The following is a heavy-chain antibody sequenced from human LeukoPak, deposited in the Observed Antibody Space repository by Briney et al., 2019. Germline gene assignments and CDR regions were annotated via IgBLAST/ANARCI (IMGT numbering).Heavy chain of an antibody. J-gene: IGHJ4*02. D-gene: IGHD6-13*01. CDR2: TYYSGST. V-gene: IGHV4-59*12. Sequence: SETLSLTCTVSGGSISSYYWSWIRQPPGKGLEWIGYTYYSGSTNYNPSLKSRVTISVDTSKNQFSLKLSSVTAADTAVYYCARPGYSSSWYVWSYFDYWGQGTLVTVSS. CDR1: GGSISSYY. CDR3: ARPGYSSSWYVWSYFDY.